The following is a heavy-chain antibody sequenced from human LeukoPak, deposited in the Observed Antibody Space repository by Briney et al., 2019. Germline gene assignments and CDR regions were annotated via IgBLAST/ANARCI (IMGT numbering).Heavy chain of an antibody. D-gene: IGHD2-2*01. J-gene: IGHJ5*02. CDR3: ATAPIVVVPAAILGWFDP. Sequence: PSETLSLTCAVSGYSISSGYYWGWIRQPPGKGLEWIGSIYHSGSTYYNPSLKSRVTISVDTSKNQFSLKLSSVTPADTDVYYCATAPIVVVPAAILGWFDPWGQGTLVTVHS. CDR2: IYHSGST. V-gene: IGHV4-38-2*01. CDR1: GYSISSGYY.